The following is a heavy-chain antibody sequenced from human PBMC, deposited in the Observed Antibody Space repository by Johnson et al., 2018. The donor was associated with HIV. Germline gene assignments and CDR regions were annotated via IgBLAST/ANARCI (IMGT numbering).Heavy chain of an antibody. CDR2: IRYDGSNK. CDR3: ARDLPGPPSLYAFDI. CDR1: GFTFSNYG. J-gene: IGHJ3*02. Sequence: QEQLVESGGGVVQPGGSLRLSCAASGFTFSNYGMHWVRQAPGKGLEWVAFIRYDGSNKYYADSVKGRFTISRDNSKNTLYLQMSSLGAEDTAVYYCARDLPGPPSLYAFDIWGQGTMVTVSS. V-gene: IGHV3-30*02.